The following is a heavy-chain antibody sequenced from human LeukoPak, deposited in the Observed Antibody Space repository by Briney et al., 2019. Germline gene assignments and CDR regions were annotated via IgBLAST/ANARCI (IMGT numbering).Heavy chain of an antibody. CDR1: SGSFSGYY. D-gene: IGHD3-10*01. CDR3: AKSNGYGLVDI. CDR2: INNSGST. V-gene: IGHV4-34*01. Sequence: PSETLSLTCDVNSGSFSGYYWSWIRQPPGKGLEWIGEINNSGSTNYNPSLKSRVTISVDTSRNQFSLKLNSVTAADTAVYYCAKSNGYGLVDIWGQGTMVTVSS. J-gene: IGHJ3*02.